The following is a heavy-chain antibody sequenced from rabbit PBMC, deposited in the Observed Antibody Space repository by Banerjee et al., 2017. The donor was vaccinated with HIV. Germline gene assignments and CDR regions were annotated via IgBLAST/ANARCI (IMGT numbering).Heavy chain of an antibody. Sequence: EESGGDPVKPEGSLTLTCTASGFSFSSSYWICWVRQAPGKGLEWIGCIYTGDGRTYYASWAKGRFTISKTSSTTVTLQMTSLTVADTATYFCAREPYVINGGDGFNLWGPGTLVTVS. CDR3: AREPYVINGGDGFNL. J-gene: IGHJ4*01. CDR2: IYTGDGRT. D-gene: IGHD5-1*01. V-gene: IGHV1S45*01. CDR1: GFSFSSSYW.